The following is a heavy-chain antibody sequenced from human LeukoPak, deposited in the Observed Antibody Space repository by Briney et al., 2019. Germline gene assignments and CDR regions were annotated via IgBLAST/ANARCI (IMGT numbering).Heavy chain of an antibody. Sequence: SETLSLTCTVSGYSISSGYYWGWIRQPPGKGLEWIGSIYHSGSTYYNPSLKSRVTISVDTSKNQFSLKLSSVTAADTAVYYCARGGVYYDILTGYYYWGQGTLVTVSS. CDR1: GYSISSGYY. CDR3: ARGGVYYDILTGYYY. V-gene: IGHV4-38-2*02. CDR2: IYHSGST. J-gene: IGHJ4*02. D-gene: IGHD3-9*01.